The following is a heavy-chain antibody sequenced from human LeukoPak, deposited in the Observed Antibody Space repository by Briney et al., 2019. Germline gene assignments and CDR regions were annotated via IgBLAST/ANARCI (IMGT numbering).Heavy chain of an antibody. Sequence: GGSLRLPCAASGFTFSSYGMHWVRQAPGKGLEWVAVISYDGSNKYYADSVKGRFTISRDNSKNTLYLQMNSLRAEDTAVYYCAKSGIWWLRVDYWGQGTLVTVSS. V-gene: IGHV3-30*18. CDR2: ISYDGSNK. CDR3: AKSGIWWLRVDY. CDR1: GFTFSSYG. J-gene: IGHJ4*02. D-gene: IGHD5-12*01.